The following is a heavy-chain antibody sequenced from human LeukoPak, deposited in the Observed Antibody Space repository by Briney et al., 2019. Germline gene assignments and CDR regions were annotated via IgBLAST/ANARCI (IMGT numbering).Heavy chain of an antibody. D-gene: IGHD6-19*01. J-gene: IGHJ3*02. Sequence: PSETLSLTCTVSGGSISSSSYYWGWIRQPPGKGLEWIGSIYYSGSTYYNPSLKSRVTISVDTSKNQFSLNLSSVTAADTAVYYCARYRSAIDAFDIWGQGTMVTVSS. CDR3: ARYRSAIDAFDI. CDR1: GGSISSSSYY. V-gene: IGHV4-39*01. CDR2: IYYSGST.